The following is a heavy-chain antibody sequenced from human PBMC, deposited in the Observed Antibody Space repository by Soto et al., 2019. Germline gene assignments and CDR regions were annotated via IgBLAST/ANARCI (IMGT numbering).Heavy chain of an antibody. J-gene: IGHJ3*02. CDR1: GGTFSSYT. CDR3: ATVGGGSI. V-gene: IGHV1-69*02. CDR2: IIPILDIA. D-gene: IGHD2-15*01. Sequence: QVQLVQSGAEVKKPGSSVKVSCKASGGTFSSYTISWVRQAPGQGIEWMGSIIPILDIANYAQKFQGRVTITADNSTDTAYMELSSLRSEDTAVYYGATVGGGSIWGHGTMVTVSS.